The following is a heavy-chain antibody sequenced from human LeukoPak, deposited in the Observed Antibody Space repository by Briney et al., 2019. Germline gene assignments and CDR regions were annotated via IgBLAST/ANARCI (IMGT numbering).Heavy chain of an antibody. Sequence: AGGSLRLSCAASGFTFSSYGMHWVRQAPGKGLEWVAVISYDGSNKYYADSVKGRFTISRDNSKNTLYLRMNNLRAEDTAVYYCATWPGAWYGEDSWGQGTLVTVSS. CDR1: GFTFSSYG. J-gene: IGHJ4*02. V-gene: IGHV3-30*03. CDR2: ISYDGSNK. CDR3: ATWPGAWYGEDS. D-gene: IGHD3-10*01.